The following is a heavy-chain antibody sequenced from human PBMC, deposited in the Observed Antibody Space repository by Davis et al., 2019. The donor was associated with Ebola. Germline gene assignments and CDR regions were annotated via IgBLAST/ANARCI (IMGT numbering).Heavy chain of an antibody. D-gene: IGHD3-22*01. CDR2: INHSGST. CDR3: ARVTYYYDSSGSMYYFDY. Sequence: MPSETLSLTCAVYGGSFSGYYWSWIRQPPGKGLEWIGEINHSGSTNYNPSLKSRVTISVDTSKNQFSLKLSSVTAAETAVYYFARVTYYYDSSGSMYYFDYWGQGTLVTVSS. J-gene: IGHJ4*02. V-gene: IGHV4-34*01. CDR1: GGSFSGYY.